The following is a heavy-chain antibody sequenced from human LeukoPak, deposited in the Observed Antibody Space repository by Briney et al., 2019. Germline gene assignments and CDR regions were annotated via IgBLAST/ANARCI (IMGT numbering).Heavy chain of an antibody. CDR3: AKVVGATRRHDAFDI. J-gene: IGHJ3*02. CDR1: GYTFTSYF. CDR2: INPSGGST. V-gene: IGHV1-46*01. Sequence: ASVKVSCKASGYTFTSYFIHWVRQAPGQGLEWMGKINPSGGSTIYAQRFQGRVTLTRDISTSTVYMDLSSLRSEDTAVYYCAKVVGATRRHDAFDIWGQGTMVTVSS. D-gene: IGHD1-26*01.